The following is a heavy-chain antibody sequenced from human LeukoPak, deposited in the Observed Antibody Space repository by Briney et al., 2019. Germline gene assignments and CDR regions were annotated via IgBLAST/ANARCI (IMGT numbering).Heavy chain of an antibody. Sequence: SETLSLTCTVSGGSISSGSYYWSWIRQPAGKGLEWIGRIYTSGSTNYNPSLKSRVTISVDTSKNQFSLKLSSVTAADTAVYYCATYDSSGYDVWYFDLWGRGTLVTVSS. D-gene: IGHD3-22*01. V-gene: IGHV4-61*02. J-gene: IGHJ2*01. CDR2: IYTSGST. CDR1: GGSISSGSYY. CDR3: ATYDSSGYDVWYFDL.